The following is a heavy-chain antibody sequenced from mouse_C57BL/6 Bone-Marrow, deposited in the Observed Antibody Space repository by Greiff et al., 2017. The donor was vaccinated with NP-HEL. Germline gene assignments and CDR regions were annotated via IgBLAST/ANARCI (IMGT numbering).Heavy chain of an antibody. Sequence: QVQLQQPGAELVRPGTSVKLSCKASGYTFTSYWMHWVKQRPGQGLEWIGVIDPSDSYTNYNQKFKGKATLTVATSSSTAYMQLSSLTSEDSACYYGARKLGLSFDDWGQGTTRTVSS. CDR1: GYTFTSYW. V-gene: IGHV1-59*01. CDR2: IDPSDSYT. D-gene: IGHD4-1*01. CDR3: ARKLGLSFDD. J-gene: IGHJ2*01.